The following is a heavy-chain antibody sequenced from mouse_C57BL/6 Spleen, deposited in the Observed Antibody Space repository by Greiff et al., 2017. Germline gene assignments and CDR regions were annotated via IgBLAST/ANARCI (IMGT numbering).Heavy chain of an antibody. V-gene: IGHV1-80*01. CDR1: GYAFSSYW. D-gene: IGHD2-4*01. Sequence: VQLQESGAELVKPGASVKISCKASGYAFSSYWMNWVKQRPGKGLEWIGQIYPGDGDTNYNGKFKGKATLTADKSSSTAYMQLSSLTSEDSAVYFCVLNYDGAWFAYWGQGTLVTVSA. J-gene: IGHJ3*01. CDR3: VLNYDGAWFAY. CDR2: IYPGDGDT.